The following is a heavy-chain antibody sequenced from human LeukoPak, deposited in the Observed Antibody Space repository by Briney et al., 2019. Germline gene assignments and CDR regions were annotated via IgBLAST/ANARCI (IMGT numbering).Heavy chain of an antibody. D-gene: IGHD5-24*01. Sequence: SQTLSLTCAISGDSVSSNSAAWNWIRPSPSTGLEWLGRTYYRSKWYNDYAVSVKIRITINPDTSKNQFSLQLNSVTPEDTAVYYCARSRRDGYNYVNYWGQGTLVTVSS. CDR1: GDSVSSNSAA. CDR2: TYYRSKWYN. CDR3: ARSRRDGYNYVNY. V-gene: IGHV6-1*01. J-gene: IGHJ4*02.